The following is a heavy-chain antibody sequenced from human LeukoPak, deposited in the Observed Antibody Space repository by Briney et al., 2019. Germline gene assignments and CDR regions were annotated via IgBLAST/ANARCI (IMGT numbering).Heavy chain of an antibody. CDR2: IYTSGST. Sequence: SQTLSLTCTVSGGSISSYYWSWIRQPAGKGLEWIGRIYTSGSTNYNPSLKSRVTISVDKSKNQFSLKLSSVTAADTAVYYCARDRYGAIDAFDIWGQGTMVTVS. J-gene: IGHJ3*02. CDR1: GGSISSYY. V-gene: IGHV4-4*07. D-gene: IGHD4-17*01. CDR3: ARDRYGAIDAFDI.